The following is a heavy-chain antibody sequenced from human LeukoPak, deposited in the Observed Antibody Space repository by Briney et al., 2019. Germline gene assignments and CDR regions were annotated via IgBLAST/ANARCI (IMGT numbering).Heavy chain of an antibody. CDR1: GYIFTNYY. D-gene: IGHD2-21*02. J-gene: IGHJ4*02. CDR3: ARDRGSYCGGDCSIDY. Sequence: ASVKVSCKASGYIFTNYYIHWVRQAPGQGLEWMGIINLSGGTTIYAQNFQGRVTMTRDMSTSTVYMELRSLRSDDTAVYYRARDRGSYCGGDCSIDYWGQGTLVTVSS. CDR2: INLSGGTT. V-gene: IGHV1-46*01.